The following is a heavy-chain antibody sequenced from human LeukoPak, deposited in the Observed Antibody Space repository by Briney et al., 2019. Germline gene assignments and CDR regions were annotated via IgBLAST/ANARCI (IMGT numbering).Heavy chain of an antibody. D-gene: IGHD3-10*01. V-gene: IGHV3-23*01. J-gene: IGHJ4*02. CDR1: GFTLSSYG. CDR2: IIGMGGNT. Sequence: GTRRLACAPAGFTLSSYGMSWVRQAPGKGLEWVSAIIGMGGNTYYADSVKVRFTTPIDNSKNTLYLQMNSLRAEDTAVYYCAKPEVLWFGELLHFDYWGQGTLVTVSS. CDR3: AKPEVLWFGELLHFDY.